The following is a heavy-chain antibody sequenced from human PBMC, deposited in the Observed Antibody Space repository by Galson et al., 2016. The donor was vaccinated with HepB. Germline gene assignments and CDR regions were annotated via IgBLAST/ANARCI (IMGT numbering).Heavy chain of an antibody. D-gene: IGHD4-17*01. CDR1: GYTFSNYG. Sequence: SVKVSCKASGYTFSNYGINWVRQAPGQGLEWMGWIGAYSGDRNFAQKFQDRVTMTTDTSTSTAYMELRSLRSDDTAVYYWARDPMTSVRGFDPWGQGTLVTVSS. J-gene: IGHJ5*02. CDR2: IGAYSGDR. V-gene: IGHV1-18*01. CDR3: ARDPMTSVRGFDP.